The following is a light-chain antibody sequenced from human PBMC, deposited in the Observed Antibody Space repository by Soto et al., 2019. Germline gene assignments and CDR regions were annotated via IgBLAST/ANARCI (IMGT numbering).Light chain of an antibody. Sequence: IVMTQSPATLSVSLGERATLSCRASQSINSNLAWYQQKPGQAPRLLMFRASIRAAGFPARFSGSGSGTEFNYTFSSLQSDDSAVYYCQQYNNRPRATFGGGTKVDIK. CDR3: QQYNNRPRAT. CDR1: QSINSN. V-gene: IGKV3-15*01. CDR2: RAS. J-gene: IGKJ4*01.